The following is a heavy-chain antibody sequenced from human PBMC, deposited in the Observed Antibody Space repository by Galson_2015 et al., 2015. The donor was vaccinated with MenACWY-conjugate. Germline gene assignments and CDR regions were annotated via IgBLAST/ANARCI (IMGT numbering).Heavy chain of an antibody. Sequence: SLRLSCAASGFSFSSSWMNWVRQAPGKGLEWVANIKQDASEKYYVDSVKGRFAISRDNAKTSLYLQMNSLGAEDTAVYYCARGPRYDAFDIWGQGSVVTGSS. J-gene: IGHJ3*02. CDR1: GFSFSSSW. CDR2: IKQDASEK. V-gene: IGHV3-7*03. D-gene: IGHD5-12*01. CDR3: ARGPRYDAFDI.